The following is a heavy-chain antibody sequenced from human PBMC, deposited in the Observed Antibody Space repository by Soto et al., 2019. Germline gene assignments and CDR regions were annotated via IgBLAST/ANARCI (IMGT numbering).Heavy chain of an antibody. Sequence: QVQLVQSGAEVKKPGSSVKVSCKASGGTFSSYTISWVRQAPGQGLEWMGRIIPILGIANYAQKFQGRVTITADKSTSTAYMELSSLRSEDTAVYYCARVGSGWYMGAFDIWGQGTMVTVSS. CDR2: IIPILGIA. CDR1: GGTFSSYT. CDR3: ARVGSGWYMGAFDI. V-gene: IGHV1-69*02. D-gene: IGHD6-19*01. J-gene: IGHJ3*02.